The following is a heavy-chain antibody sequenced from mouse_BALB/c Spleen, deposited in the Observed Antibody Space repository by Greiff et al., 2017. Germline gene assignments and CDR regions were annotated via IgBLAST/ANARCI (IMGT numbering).Heavy chain of an antibody. J-gene: IGHJ2*01. CDR1: GFSLTSYG. D-gene: IGHD2-3*01. CDR3: ARDPDGYLYFDY. V-gene: IGHV2-9*02. Sequence: VKLMESGPGLVAPSQSLSITCTVSGFSLTSYGVHWVRQPPGKGLEWLGVIWAGGSTNYNSALMSRLSISKDNSKSQVFLKMNSLQTDDTAMYYCARDPDGYLYFDYWGQGTTLTVSS. CDR2: IWAGGST.